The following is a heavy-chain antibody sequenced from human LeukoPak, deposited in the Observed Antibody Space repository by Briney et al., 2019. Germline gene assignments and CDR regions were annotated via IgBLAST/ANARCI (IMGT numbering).Heavy chain of an antibody. CDR1: GFTFSSYA. V-gene: IGHV3-30*04. J-gene: IGHJ4*02. CDR3: AKDPGYCSGGSCYPPDY. Sequence: GGSLRLSCAASGFTFSSYAMHWVRQAPGKGLEWVAVISYDGSNKYYADSVKGRFTISRDNSKNTLYLQMNSLRAEDTAVYYCAKDPGYCSGGSCYPPDYWGQGTLVTVSS. D-gene: IGHD2-15*01. CDR2: ISYDGSNK.